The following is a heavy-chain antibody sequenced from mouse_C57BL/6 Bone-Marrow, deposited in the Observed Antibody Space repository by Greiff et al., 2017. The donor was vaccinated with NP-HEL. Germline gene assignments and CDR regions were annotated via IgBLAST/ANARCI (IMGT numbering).Heavy chain of an antibody. J-gene: IGHJ3*01. D-gene: IGHD2-4*01. CDR1: GYTFTDHT. CDR2: IYPRDGST. CDR3: ARRNYDYDWFAY. Sequence: VKLVESDAELVKPGASVKISCKVSGYTFTDHTIHWMKQRPEQGLEWIGYIYPRDGSTKYNEKFKGKATLTADKSSSTAYMQLNSLTSEDSAVYFCARRNYDYDWFAYWGQGTLVTVSA. V-gene: IGHV1-78*01.